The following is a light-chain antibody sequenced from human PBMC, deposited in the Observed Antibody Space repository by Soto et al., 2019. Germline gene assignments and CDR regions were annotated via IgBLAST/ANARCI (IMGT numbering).Light chain of an antibody. CDR2: GASN. J-gene: IGKJ1*01. CDR1: QSVSRNY. Sequence: EVVLTQSPGTLSLSPGERATLSCKASQSVSRNYFAWYQQKPGQAPRLLISGASNSRATGVPDRFSGGGSGTDFILTISRLKPEDFAVYFCQQYGTSPQTFGQGTKVEIK. V-gene: IGKV3-20*01. CDR3: QQYGTSPQT.